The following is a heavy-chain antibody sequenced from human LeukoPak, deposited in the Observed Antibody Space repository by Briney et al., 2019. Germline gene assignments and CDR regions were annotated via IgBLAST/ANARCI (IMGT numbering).Heavy chain of an antibody. CDR1: GFTFSESW. Sequence: QPGGSLRLSCAASGFTFSESWMSWVRQAPGKGLEWVGNIKQDGSEKYYVDSVKGRFTISRDNAKNTLYLQMNSLRAEDTAVYYCARVRYGNYFDYWGQGTLVTVSS. V-gene: IGHV3-7*04. CDR3: ARVRYGNYFDY. D-gene: IGHD3-16*02. J-gene: IGHJ4*02. CDR2: IKQDGSEK.